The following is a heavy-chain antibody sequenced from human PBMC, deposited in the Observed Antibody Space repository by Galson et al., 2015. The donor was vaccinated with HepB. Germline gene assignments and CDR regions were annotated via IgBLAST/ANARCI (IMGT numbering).Heavy chain of an antibody. CDR2: ISSSTSTI. Sequence: SLRFSCAASGFTFSHYNMNWVRQAPGKGLEWVSYISSSTSTIYYADSVKGRFTISRDNAKNSLYLKMNSLRDEDTAVYYCTRESPYCSGGSCFNLLRKPIDYWGQGTLVTVSS. V-gene: IGHV3-48*02. D-gene: IGHD2-15*01. CDR3: TRESPYCSGGSCFNLLRKPIDY. CDR1: GFTFSHYN. J-gene: IGHJ4*02.